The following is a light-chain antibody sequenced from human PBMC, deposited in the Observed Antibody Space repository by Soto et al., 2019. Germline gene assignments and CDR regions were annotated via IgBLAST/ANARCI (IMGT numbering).Light chain of an antibody. V-gene: IGKV3-15*01. J-gene: IGKJ1*01. CDR2: GAS. Sequence: EIVLTQSPGTLSLSPGERATLSCRASQSVSNNYLAWYRQKPGQAPRLLIHGASTRATGIPARFSGSGSGTEFTLTISSLQSEDFAVYYCQQYNSWPPRTFGQGTKVDIK. CDR3: QQYNSWPPRT. CDR1: QSVSNN.